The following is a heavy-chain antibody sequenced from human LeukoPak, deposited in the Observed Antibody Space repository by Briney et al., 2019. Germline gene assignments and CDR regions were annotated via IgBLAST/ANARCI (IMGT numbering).Heavy chain of an antibody. J-gene: IGHJ6*03. CDR3: ARSITGTRGRYYYYYYYMDV. Sequence: SETLSLTCAVYGGSFSGYYWSWIRQPPGKGLEWIGEINHSGSTNYNPSLKSRVTISVDTSKNQFSLKLSSVTAADTAVYYCARSITGTRGRYYYYYYYMDVWAKGTTVTVS. V-gene: IGHV4-34*01. CDR2: INHSGST. CDR1: GGSFSGYY. D-gene: IGHD1-7*01.